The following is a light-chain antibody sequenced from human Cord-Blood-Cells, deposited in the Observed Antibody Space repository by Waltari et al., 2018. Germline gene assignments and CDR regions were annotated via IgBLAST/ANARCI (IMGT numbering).Light chain of an antibody. CDR2: WAS. V-gene: IGKV4-1*01. Sequence: DIVMTQSPDSLAVSLGARATLTCTSSLSVLYSSNNKTYLAWYQQNPGQPPKLLIYWASTRESGVPDRFSGSGSGTDFTLTISSLQAEDVEVYYCQQYYSTPPFTFGPGTKVDIK. CDR1: LSVLYSSNNKTY. CDR3: QQYYSTPPFT. J-gene: IGKJ3*01.